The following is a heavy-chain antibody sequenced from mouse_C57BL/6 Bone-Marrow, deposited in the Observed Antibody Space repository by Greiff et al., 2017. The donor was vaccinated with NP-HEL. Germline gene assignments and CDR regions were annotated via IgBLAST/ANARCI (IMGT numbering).Heavy chain of an antibody. Sequence: EVQVVESGGDLVKPGGSLKLSCAASGFTFSSYGMSWVRQTPDKRLEWVATISSGGSYTYYPDSVKGRFTISRDNAKNTLYLQMSSLKSEDTAMYYCARHATTVAATGAMDYWGQGTSVTVPS. V-gene: IGHV5-6*01. CDR2: ISSGGSYT. D-gene: IGHD1-1*01. CDR3: ARHATTVAATGAMDY. J-gene: IGHJ4*01. CDR1: GFTFSSYG.